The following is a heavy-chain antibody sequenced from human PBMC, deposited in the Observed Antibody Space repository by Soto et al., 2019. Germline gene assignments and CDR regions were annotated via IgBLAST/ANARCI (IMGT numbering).Heavy chain of an antibody. J-gene: IGHJ6*02. V-gene: IGHV4-39*07. CDR3: ASPRGESVHRWPMDV. CDR2: IYHSGST. CDR1: GGSISSSSYY. D-gene: IGHD3-10*01. Sequence: PSETLSLTCTVSGGSISSSSYYWGWIRQPPGKGLEWIGYIYHSGSTYYNPSLKSRVTISVDRSKNQFSLKLSSVTAADTAVYYCASPRGESVHRWPMDVWGQGTTVTVSS.